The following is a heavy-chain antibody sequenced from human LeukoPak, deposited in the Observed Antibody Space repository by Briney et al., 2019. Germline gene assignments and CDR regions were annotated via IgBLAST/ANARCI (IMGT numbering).Heavy chain of an antibody. CDR3: AKRGYFDY. CDR1: GFTFSSYG. J-gene: IGHJ4*02. V-gene: IGHV3-30*18. Sequence: PGGSLRLSCAASGFTFSSYGMHWVRQAPGKGLEWVAVISYDGSNKYYADSVKGRFTISRDNSKNTLYLQMNSLRAEDTAAYYYAKRGYFDYWGQGTLVTVSS. CDR2: ISYDGSNK.